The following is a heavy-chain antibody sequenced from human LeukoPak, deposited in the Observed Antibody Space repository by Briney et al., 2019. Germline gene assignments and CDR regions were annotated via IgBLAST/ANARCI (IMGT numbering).Heavy chain of an antibody. V-gene: IGHV4-34*01. CDR3: ARRVGYSYGYVAGGRLRTWDY. CDR1: GGSFSGYY. D-gene: IGHD5-18*01. CDR2: INHSGST. Sequence: SETLSLTCAVYGGSFSGYYWSWIRQPPGKGLEWIGEINHSGSTNYNPSLKSRVTISVDTSKNQFSLKLSSVTAADTAVYYCARRVGYSYGYVAGGRLRTWDYWGQGTLVTVSS. J-gene: IGHJ4*02.